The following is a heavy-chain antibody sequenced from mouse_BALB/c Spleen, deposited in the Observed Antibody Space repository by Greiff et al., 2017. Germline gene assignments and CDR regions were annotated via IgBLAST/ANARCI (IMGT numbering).Heavy chain of an antibody. Sequence: DVKLVESGGGLVQPGVSRKLSCAASGFTFSSFGMHWVRQAPEKGLEWVAYISSGSSTIYYADTVKGRFTISRDNPKNTLFLQMTSLRSEDTAMYYCARGYDEGAWFAYWGQGTLVTVSA. D-gene: IGHD2-14*01. J-gene: IGHJ3*01. CDR3: ARGYDEGAWFAY. CDR1: GFTFSSFG. V-gene: IGHV5-17*02. CDR2: ISSGSSTI.